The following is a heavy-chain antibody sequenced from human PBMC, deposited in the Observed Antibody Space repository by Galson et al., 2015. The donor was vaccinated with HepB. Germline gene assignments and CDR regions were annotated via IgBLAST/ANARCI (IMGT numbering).Heavy chain of an antibody. CDR2: INTNTGNP. D-gene: IGHD4-17*01. J-gene: IGHJ5*02. Sequence: SVKVSCKASGYGFTSYAINWVRQAPGQGLEWMGWINTNTGNPTYAQGFTGQFVFSLDTSVSTAYLQISSLKAEDTAVYYCARDISVTTYRNWFDPWGQGSLVTVSS. CDR3: ARDISVTTYRNWFDP. CDR1: GYGFTSYA. V-gene: IGHV7-4-1*02.